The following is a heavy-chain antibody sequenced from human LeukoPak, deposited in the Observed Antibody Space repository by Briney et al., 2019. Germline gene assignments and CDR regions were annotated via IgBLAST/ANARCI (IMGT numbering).Heavy chain of an antibody. V-gene: IGHV4-39*07. CDR3: ARDYYGSGSFDY. J-gene: IGHJ4*02. CDR2: INHSGST. D-gene: IGHD3-10*01. Sequence: SKTLSLTCTVSGDSIRSNTNYWGWIRQPPGKGLEWIGEINHSGSTNYNPSLKSRVTISVDTSKNQFSLKLSSVTAADTAVYYCARDYYGSGSFDYWGQGTLVTVSS. CDR1: GDSIRSNTNY.